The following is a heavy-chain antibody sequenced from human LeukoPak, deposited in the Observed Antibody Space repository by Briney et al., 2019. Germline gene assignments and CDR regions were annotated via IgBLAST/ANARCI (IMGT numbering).Heavy chain of an antibody. D-gene: IGHD4-17*01. CDR3: GRAESVNGDYVRWGY. V-gene: IGHV3-74*01. Sequence: GGSLRPSCAASGFTFSSYWMHWVRQAPGKGLVWVSRINSDGSSTSYADSVKGRFTISRDNAKNTLYLQMNSLRAEDTAVYYCGRAESVNGDYVRWGYWGQGTLVTVSS. J-gene: IGHJ4*02. CDR2: INSDGSST. CDR1: GFTFSSYW.